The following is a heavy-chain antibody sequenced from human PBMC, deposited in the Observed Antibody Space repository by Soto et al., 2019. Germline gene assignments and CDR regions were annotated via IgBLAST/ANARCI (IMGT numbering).Heavy chain of an antibody. CDR3: TKGRGTTFGVMDV. Sequence: GGSLRLSCAGSEFTFSNYAMSWVRQAPGKGLEWVSGLSGSGVTTHYADSVKGRFTISRDNSKNTLFLHMNSLRVEDTAVYYCTKGRGTTFGVMDVWGKGTTGNVSS. D-gene: IGHD3-3*01. J-gene: IGHJ6*03. CDR2: LSGSGVTT. V-gene: IGHV3-23*01. CDR1: EFTFSNYA.